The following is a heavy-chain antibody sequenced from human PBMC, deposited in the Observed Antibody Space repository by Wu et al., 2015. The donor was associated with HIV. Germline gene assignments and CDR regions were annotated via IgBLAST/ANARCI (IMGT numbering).Heavy chain of an antibody. CDR1: GFTFTSSA. V-gene: IGHV1-58*02. Sequence: QMQLVQSGPEVKKPGTSVKVSCKASGFTFTSSAMQWVRQARGQRLEWIGWIVVGSGNTNYAQKFQERVTITRDMSTSTAYMELSSLRSEDTAVYYCAAVFPSMIVDLESFDIVGTKGQWSPSLX. CDR2: IVVGSGNT. J-gene: IGHJ3*02. CDR3: AAVFPSMIVDLESFDI. D-gene: IGHD3-22*01.